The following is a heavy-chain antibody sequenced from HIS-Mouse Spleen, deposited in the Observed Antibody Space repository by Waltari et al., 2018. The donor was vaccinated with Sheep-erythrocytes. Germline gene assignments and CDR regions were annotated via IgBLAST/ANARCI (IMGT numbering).Heavy chain of an antibody. CDR2: ISSSGSTI. CDR3: AREPPYSSSWYFDY. CDR1: GFTFSDYY. Sequence: QVQLVESGGGLVKPGGSLRLSCAASGFTFSDYYMSWIRQAPGKGKQGVSYISSSGSTIYYADSVKGRFTISRDNAKNSLYLQKNSLRAEDTAVYYCAREPPYSSSWYFDYWGQGTLVTVSS. J-gene: IGHJ4*02. D-gene: IGHD6-13*01. V-gene: IGHV3-11*01.